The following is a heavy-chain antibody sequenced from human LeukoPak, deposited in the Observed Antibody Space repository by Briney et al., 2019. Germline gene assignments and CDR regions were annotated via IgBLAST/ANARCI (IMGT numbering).Heavy chain of an antibody. CDR2: ILYDGSNK. V-gene: IGHV3-30*04. J-gene: IGHJ6*04. CDR1: GFTFSSYA. D-gene: IGHD4-17*01. CDR3: ARVPYGDYGDSYYGMDV. Sequence: GGSLRLSCAAPGFTFSSYAMHWVRQAPGKGLEWVALILYDGSNKYYADSVKGRFTISRDNTKNTLYLQINSMKAEDTAVYYCARVPYGDYGDSYYGMDVGGKGTTVTVS.